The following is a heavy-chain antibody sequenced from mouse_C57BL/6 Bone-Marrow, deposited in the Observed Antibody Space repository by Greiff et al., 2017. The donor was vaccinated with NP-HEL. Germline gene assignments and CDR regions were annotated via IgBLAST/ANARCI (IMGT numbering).Heavy chain of an antibody. D-gene: IGHD2-3*01. J-gene: IGHJ4*01. CDR1: GFTFSSYA. CDR2: ISAGGSYT. V-gene: IGHV5-4*03. CDR3: ARRGYSYAMDY. Sequence: EVKVVESGGGLVKPGGSLKLSCAASGFTFSSYAMSWVRQTPEKRLEWVATISAGGSYTYYPDNVKGRFTISRDNAKNNLYLQMSHLKSEDTAMYYCARRGYSYAMDYWGQGTSVTVSS.